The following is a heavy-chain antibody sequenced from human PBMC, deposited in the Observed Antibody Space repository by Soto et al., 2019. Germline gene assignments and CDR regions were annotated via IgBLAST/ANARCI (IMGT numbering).Heavy chain of an antibody. CDR3: VRGANWFYL. V-gene: IGHV4-59*01. Sequence: PSETLSLTCTVSGGSISSYYWSWIRQPPGKGLEWIGYVSYSGSTNYNPSLKSRVTISIDTSKNQFSLKLSSVTAADTAVYYCVRGANWFYLWGQGTLVTVSS. CDR1: GGSISSYY. CDR2: VSYSGST. J-gene: IGHJ5*02.